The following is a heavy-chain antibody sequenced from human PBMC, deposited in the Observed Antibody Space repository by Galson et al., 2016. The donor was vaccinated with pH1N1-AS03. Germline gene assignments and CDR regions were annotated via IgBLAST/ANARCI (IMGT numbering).Heavy chain of an antibody. CDR2: IKQDGSEK. CDR3: ASAIAAAGSS. V-gene: IGHV3-7*01. CDR1: GFTFNTYW. J-gene: IGHJ5*02. D-gene: IGHD6-13*01. Sequence: SLRLSCAASGFTFNTYWMHWVRQAPGKGLEWVANIKQDGSEKYYVDSVKGRFTISRDNAKNSLYLQMNSLRAEDTAVNYCASAIAAAGSSWGQGTLVTVSS.